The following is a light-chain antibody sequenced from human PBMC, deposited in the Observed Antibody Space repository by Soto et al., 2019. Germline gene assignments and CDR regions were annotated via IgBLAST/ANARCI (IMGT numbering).Light chain of an antibody. V-gene: IGKV1-5*03. CDR2: EAS. CDR3: QQYKSYSRT. J-gene: IGKJ1*01. CDR1: QRISNW. Sequence: DIQMTQSPSTLSASVGDRVTLTCRASQRISNWLAWYQLKPGKAPKLLIYEASSLESGVPSRFSGTGSGTEFTLTISSLQPDDFATYYCQQYKSYSRTFGQGTKVDIK.